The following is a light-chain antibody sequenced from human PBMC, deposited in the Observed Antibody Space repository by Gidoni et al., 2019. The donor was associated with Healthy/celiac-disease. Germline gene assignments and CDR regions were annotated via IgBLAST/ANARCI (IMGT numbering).Light chain of an antibody. CDR2: DAS. J-gene: IGKJ5*01. V-gene: IGKV3-11*01. CDR3: QQRSNWPRAVT. Sequence: EIVLTPSPATLSLSPGERATLSCRASQSVSSYLAWYQQKPGPAPRLLIYDASNRATGIPARFSGSGSGTDFTLTISSLEPEDFAVYYCQQRSNWPRAVTFGQGTRLEIK. CDR1: QSVSSY.